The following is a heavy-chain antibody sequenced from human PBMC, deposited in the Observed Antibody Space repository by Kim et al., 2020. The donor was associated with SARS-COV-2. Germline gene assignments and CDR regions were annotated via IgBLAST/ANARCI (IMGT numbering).Heavy chain of an antibody. CDR1: GDSVSSNNAA. Sequence: SQTLSLTCAISGDSVSSNNAAWNWVRQSPSRGLEWLGRTFCRSKWYNEYALSVKSRITINPDTSKNQFSLQLNSVTPEDTAVYYCAREDYGGDSRGFDYWGQGNLVTVSS. CDR3: AREDYGGDSRGFDY. D-gene: IGHD2-21*02. CDR2: TFCRSKWYN. V-gene: IGHV6-1*01. J-gene: IGHJ4*02.